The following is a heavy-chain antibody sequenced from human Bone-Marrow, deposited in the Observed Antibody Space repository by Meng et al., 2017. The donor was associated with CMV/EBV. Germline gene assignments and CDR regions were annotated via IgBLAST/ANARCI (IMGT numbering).Heavy chain of an antibody. J-gene: IGHJ4*02. CDR1: GGSFSGYY. D-gene: IGHD3-3*01. CDR3: ATEIRPYDFWSGYYKDYFDY. V-gene: IGHV4-34*01. CDR2: IYYSGST. Sequence: GPLRPSCAVYGGSFSGYYWSWIRQPPGKGLEWIGSIYYSGSTYYNPSLKSRVTISVDTSKNQFSLKLSSVTAADTAVYYCATEIRPYDFWSGYYKDYFDYWGQGTLVTVSS.